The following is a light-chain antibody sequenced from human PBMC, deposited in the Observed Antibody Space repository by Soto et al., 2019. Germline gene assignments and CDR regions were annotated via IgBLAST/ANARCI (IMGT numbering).Light chain of an antibody. Sequence: EMVMTQSPATLSVSPWGRATLSCRASQSISDTLAWYQQKPGQAPRLLIYSASRRATGFPGRFSGSGSGTDFTLTISSLQSEDLAVYYCQQYNNWPWTFGQGTKVDIK. CDR2: SAS. CDR1: QSISDT. V-gene: IGKV3-15*01. J-gene: IGKJ1*01. CDR3: QQYNNWPWT.